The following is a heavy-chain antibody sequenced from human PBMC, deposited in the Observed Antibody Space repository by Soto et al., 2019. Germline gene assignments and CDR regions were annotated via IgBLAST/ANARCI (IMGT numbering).Heavy chain of an antibody. CDR3: TRVKMVYAILPYYYGMDV. J-gene: IGHJ6*02. Sequence: GGSLRLSCTASGFTFGDYAMSWFRQAPGKGLEWVGFIRSKAYGGTTEYAASVKGRFTISRDDSKSIAYLQMNSLKTEDTAVYYCTRVKMVYAILPYYYGMDVWGQGTTVTVSS. V-gene: IGHV3-49*03. D-gene: IGHD2-8*01. CDR1: GFTFGDYA. CDR2: IRSKAYGGTT.